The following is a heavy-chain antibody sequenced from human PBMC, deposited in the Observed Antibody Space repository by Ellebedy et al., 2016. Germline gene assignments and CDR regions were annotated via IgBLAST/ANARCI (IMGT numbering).Heavy chain of an antibody. CDR3: AREGDVSWFDP. J-gene: IGHJ5*02. CDR2: ISWNTGSI. V-gene: IGHV3-9*01. D-gene: IGHD3-16*01. Sequence: GGSLRLXXAASGFTFDDYAMHWVRQAPGKGLEWVSGISWNTGSIGYADSAKGRFTISRDNAKNSLYLQMSSLRGEDTAVYYCAREGDVSWFDPWGQGTLVTVSS. CDR1: GFTFDDYA.